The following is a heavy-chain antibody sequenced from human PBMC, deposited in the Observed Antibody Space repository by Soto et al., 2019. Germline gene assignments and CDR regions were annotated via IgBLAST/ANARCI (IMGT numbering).Heavy chain of an antibody. D-gene: IGHD5-12*01. CDR1: GFTFSNYA. CDR3: TKEGRGYDLDY. Sequence: GGSLRLSCAASGFTFSNYAMHWVRQAPGKGLEWVALISYDGSNKYYADSVKGRFTISRDNSKNTLYLQMNSLRGEDTAVFYCTKEGRGYDLDYWGQGTLVTVSS. J-gene: IGHJ4*02. V-gene: IGHV3-30*18. CDR2: ISYDGSNK.